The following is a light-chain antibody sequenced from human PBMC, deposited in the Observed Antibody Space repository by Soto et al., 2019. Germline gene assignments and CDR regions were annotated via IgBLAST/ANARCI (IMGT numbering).Light chain of an antibody. V-gene: IGKV3-15*01. CDR1: QSVSSN. J-gene: IGKJ1*01. Sequence: EIVMTQSPATLSVSPGERATLSCRASQSVSSNLAWYQQKPGQAPRLLIYGASTRATGIPARFSGSGSGTDFTLTICILQYEHFAGYDGQQYNNCPSWTFGQGTKVEIK. CDR3: QQYNNCPSWT. CDR2: GAS.